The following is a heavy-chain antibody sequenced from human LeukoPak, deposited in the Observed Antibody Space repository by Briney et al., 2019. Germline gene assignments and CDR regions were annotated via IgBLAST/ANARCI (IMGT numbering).Heavy chain of an antibody. D-gene: IGHD3-22*01. J-gene: IGHJ4*02. Sequence: SVKVSCKASGYTFINYGISWVRQAPGQGLEWMGWISAYNGHTNYAQKFQGRVTMSTDTSTSTAYMELRSLRSDDTAVYYCAKDLSPNYYNSPEHFDYWGQGTLVTVSS. V-gene: IGHV1-18*01. CDR2: ISAYNGHT. CDR1: GYTFINYG. CDR3: AKDLSPNYYNSPEHFDY.